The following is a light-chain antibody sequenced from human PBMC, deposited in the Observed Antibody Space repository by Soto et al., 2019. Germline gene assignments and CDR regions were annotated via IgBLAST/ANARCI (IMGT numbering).Light chain of an antibody. CDR1: QSVSSY. V-gene: IGKV3-11*01. CDR3: QQRSNWPIT. Sequence: EIVLTQSPATLSLSPGERATLSCRTSQSVSSYFAWYQQKPGRAPMLLFYNPSNRATGIPARFSGSGSGTDFTLTINRLEPEDFAVYYCQQRSNWPITFGQGTRLEIK. J-gene: IGKJ5*01. CDR2: NPS.